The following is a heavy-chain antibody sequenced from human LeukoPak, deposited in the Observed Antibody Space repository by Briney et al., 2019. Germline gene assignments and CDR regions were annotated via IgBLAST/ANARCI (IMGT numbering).Heavy chain of an antibody. V-gene: IGHV3-30-3*01. CDR1: GFTFSDYN. J-gene: IGHJ4*02. CDR2: MSPDGNKK. CDR3: ARDLIGRYTFDY. Sequence: SGRSLRLSCAASGFTFSDYNMHWVRQALGKGLDWVALMSPDGNKKYYADSVKGRFTISRDNSKNTVDLQLNSLRAEDTAVYYCARDLIGRYTFDYCGQGTLVTVSS. D-gene: IGHD3-10*01.